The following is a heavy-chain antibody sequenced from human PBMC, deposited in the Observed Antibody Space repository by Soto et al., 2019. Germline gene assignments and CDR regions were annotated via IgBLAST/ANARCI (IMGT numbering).Heavy chain of an antibody. Sequence: PGGSLRLSCAASGFTFRGYGMHWVRQAPGRGLEWVALISYDGSIKYYADSVRGRFTISRDNSKNTLYLQMNSLRAGDTAVYYCANSEYSRYKNIDVWGQGTTVTVSS. CDR1: GFTFRGYG. CDR3: ANSEYSRYKNIDV. D-gene: IGHD5-18*01. V-gene: IGHV3-30*18. J-gene: IGHJ6*02. CDR2: ISYDGSIK.